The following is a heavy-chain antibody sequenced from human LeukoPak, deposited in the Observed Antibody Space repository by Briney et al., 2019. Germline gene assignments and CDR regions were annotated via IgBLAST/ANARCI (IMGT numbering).Heavy chain of an antibody. J-gene: IGHJ4*02. D-gene: IGHD4-17*01. CDR3: SRDNADYGDHDY. CDR2: ISGSGSSI. CDR1: GFTFSSYG. Sequence: GRSLSLSCAASGFTFSSYGMHWVRQAPGKGLEWVSSISGSGSSIYYADSLKGRFTISRDNAKNSLYLQMNSLRAEDTAVYYCSRDNADYGDHDYWGQGTLVTVSS. V-gene: IGHV3-21*01.